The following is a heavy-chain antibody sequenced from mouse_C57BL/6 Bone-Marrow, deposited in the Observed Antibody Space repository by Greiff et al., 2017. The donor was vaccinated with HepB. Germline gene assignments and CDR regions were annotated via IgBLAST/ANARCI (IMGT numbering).Heavy chain of an antibody. CDR2: IYPGNSDT. CDR1: GYTFTSYW. J-gene: IGHJ3*01. Sequence: EVQLQQSGTVLARPGASVKMSCKTSGYTFTSYWMHWVKQRPGQGLEWIGAIYPGNSDTSYNQKFKGKAKLTAVTSASTAYMELSSLTNEDSAVYYGTRYYYGSSYAWFAYWGQGTLVTVSA. D-gene: IGHD1-1*01. V-gene: IGHV1-5*01. CDR3: TRYYYGSSYAWFAY.